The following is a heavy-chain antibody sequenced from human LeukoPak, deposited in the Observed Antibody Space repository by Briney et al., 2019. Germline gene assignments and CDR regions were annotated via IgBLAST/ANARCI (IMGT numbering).Heavy chain of an antibody. CDR3: ARVSPYSSRTIWFDP. V-gene: IGHV4-59*01. D-gene: IGHD6-13*01. CDR2: IYYSGST. J-gene: IGHJ5*02. CDR1: GGSISSYY. Sequence: SETLSLTCTVSGGSISSYYWSWIRQPPGKGLEWIGYIYYSGSTNYNPSLQSRVTISVDTSKNQFSLKLSSVPAADTAVYYCARVSPYSSRTIWFDPWGQGTLVTVSS.